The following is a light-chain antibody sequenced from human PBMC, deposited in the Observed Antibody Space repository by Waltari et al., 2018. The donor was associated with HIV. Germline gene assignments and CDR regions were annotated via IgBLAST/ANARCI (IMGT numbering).Light chain of an antibody. CDR1: SSNIGINS. J-gene: IGLJ2*01. Sequence: QSVLTQPPSASGTPGQRVTISCSGSSSNIGINSVNWYQQFPGTAPKLLIYTNNQRPSGGPKRFAASKSGTSASLAISRLQSEDEADYYCEAWDDSLNGVVFGGGTKLTVL. CDR3: EAWDDSLNGVV. CDR2: TNN. V-gene: IGLV1-44*01.